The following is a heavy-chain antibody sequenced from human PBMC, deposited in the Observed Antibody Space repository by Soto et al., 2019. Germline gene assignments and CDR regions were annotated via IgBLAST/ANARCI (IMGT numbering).Heavy chain of an antibody. D-gene: IGHD1-7*01. J-gene: IGHJ4*02. CDR1: GYTFTSYD. V-gene: IGHV1-8*01. CDR2: INPNSGNT. Sequence: ASVKVSCKASGYTFTSYDINWVRQATGQGLEWMGWINPNSGNTSYAQKFQGRVTMTSNTSMSTAYMELRSLRSDDTAVYYCATWRGIATTTFDYWGQGTLVTVSS. CDR3: ATWRGIATTTFDY.